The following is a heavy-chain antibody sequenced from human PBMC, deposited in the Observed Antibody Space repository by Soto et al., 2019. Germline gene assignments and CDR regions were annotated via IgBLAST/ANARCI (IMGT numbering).Heavy chain of an antibody. CDR3: AKDVGSTVTTIPHD. D-gene: IGHD4-17*01. V-gene: IGHV3-9*01. Sequence: EVQLVESGGGLVQPGRSLRLSCAASGFTFDDYAMHWVRQAPGKGLEWVSGISWNSGSIGYADSVKGRFTISRDNAKSSLYLQMNSLRAEDTALYYYAKDVGSTVTTIPHDWGQVTLVTVSS. CDR2: ISWNSGSI. J-gene: IGHJ4*02. CDR1: GFTFDDYA.